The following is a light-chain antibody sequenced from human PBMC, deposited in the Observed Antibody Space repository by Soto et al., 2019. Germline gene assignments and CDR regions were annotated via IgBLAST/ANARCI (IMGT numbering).Light chain of an antibody. CDR2: AAS. V-gene: IGKV3-15*01. Sequence: EILLTQSPATLSVSPGERATLSCKSSQSVNRNLGWYQQKPGQAPRLLMFAASTRAPGIPARFGGSGSGTEFTLTISGLQSEDFAVYYCQQYNSWTSITFGRGTRLEVK. J-gene: IGKJ5*01. CDR1: QSVNRN. CDR3: QQYNSWTSIT.